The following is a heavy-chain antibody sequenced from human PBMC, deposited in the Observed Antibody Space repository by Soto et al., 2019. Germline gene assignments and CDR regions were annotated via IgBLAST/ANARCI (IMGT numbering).Heavy chain of an antibody. CDR1: GYAFTTYG. D-gene: IGHD1-1*01. Sequence: QVHLVQSGAEVKKPGASVKVSCQASGYAFTTYGITWVRQAPGQGLEWMGWISAHNGNTNYAQKLQGRVTVTRCTSTSAAYMELRSLRSDDTAVYYCARGRYGDYWGQGALVTVSS. CDR2: ISAHNGNT. J-gene: IGHJ4*02. V-gene: IGHV1-18*01. CDR3: ARGRYGDY.